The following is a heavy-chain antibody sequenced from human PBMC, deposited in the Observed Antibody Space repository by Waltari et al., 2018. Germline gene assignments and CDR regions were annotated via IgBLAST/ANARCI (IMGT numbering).Heavy chain of an antibody. V-gene: IGHV2-5*01. J-gene: IGHJ6*02. CDR3: AHVIEPYYGMDV. CDR2: IYWNDDK. Sequence: QITLKESGPTLVKPTQTLTLTCTFSWFSLSTSGVGVGWIRQPPGKALEWLALIYWNDDKRYSPSLKSRLTITKDTSKNQVVLTMTNMDPVDTATYYCAHVIEPYYGMDVWGQGTTVTVSS. CDR1: WFSLSTSGVG.